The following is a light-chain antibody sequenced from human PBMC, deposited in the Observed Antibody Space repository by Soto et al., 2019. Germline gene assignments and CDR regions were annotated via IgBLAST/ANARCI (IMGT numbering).Light chain of an antibody. Sequence: DIQMTQSPSTLSASVGDRVTLTCRASQNIGNLLAWYQQKPGRAPKLLIYVASTLESGVPSRFSGSGSGTELTLTISSLQPDDFVTYYCQQYYNYPYTFGQGTKLEIK. CDR3: QQYYNYPYT. J-gene: IGKJ2*01. CDR1: QNIGNL. V-gene: IGKV1-5*03. CDR2: VAS.